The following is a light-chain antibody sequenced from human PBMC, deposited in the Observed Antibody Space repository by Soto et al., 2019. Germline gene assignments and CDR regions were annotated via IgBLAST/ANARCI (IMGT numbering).Light chain of an antibody. CDR2: AAS. J-gene: IGKJ1*01. V-gene: IGKV3-20*01. CDR1: QSISSTY. Sequence: EIVLTQSPGTLSLSPGERATLSCRASQSISSTYLAWYRQKPGQPPRLLIYAASSRATGIPDRFSGSGSGTDFTLTISRLEPEDFAVYYCQQYFASSWKFGQGTRVEIK. CDR3: QQYFASSWK.